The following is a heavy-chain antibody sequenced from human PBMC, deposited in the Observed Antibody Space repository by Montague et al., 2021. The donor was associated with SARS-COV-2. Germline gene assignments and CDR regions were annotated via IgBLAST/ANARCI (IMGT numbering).Heavy chain of an antibody. V-gene: IGHV4-61*01. CDR2: IYYSGST. CDR3: ARGIFTIPFIPAHYYMDV. J-gene: IGHJ6*03. D-gene: IGHD3-3*01. CDR1: GVSVSNRYTH. Sequence: SETLSLTCTVSGVSVSNRYTHWSWIRQPPGKGLEWIGYIYYSGSTNYNPSLKSRVTISVDTSKNQFSLKLSSVTAADTAVYYCARGIFTIPFIPAHYYMDVWGKGTTVTVSS.